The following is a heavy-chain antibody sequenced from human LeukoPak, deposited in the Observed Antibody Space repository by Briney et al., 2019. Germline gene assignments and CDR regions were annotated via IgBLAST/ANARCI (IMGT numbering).Heavy chain of an antibody. CDR1: GYTLTELS. CDR3: ASGVGAEDAFDI. J-gene: IGHJ3*02. D-gene: IGHD1-26*01. CDR2: FDPEDGET. V-gene: IGHV1-24*01. Sequence: GASVKVSCKVSGYTLTELSMHWVRQAPGKGLEWMGGFDPEDGETIYAQKFQGRVTMTEDTSTDTAYMELSSLRSEDTAVYYCASGVGAEDAFDIWGQGTMVTVSS.